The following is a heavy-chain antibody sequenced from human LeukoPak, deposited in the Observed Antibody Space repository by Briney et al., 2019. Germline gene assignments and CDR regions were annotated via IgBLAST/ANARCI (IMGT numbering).Heavy chain of an antibody. CDR1: GRSISSSSYY. V-gene: IGHV4-39*01. Sequence: SETLSLTCTAYGRSISSSSYYSGWIRRPPGKGLEWIGSIYYSGSTYYTPSLKSRVTISVDTSKNQFSLKLSSVTAADTAVYYCASYDLRSLRAWVDPGGQGTLVTVSS. J-gene: IGHJ5*02. CDR3: ASYDLRSLRAWVDP. CDR2: IYYSGST. D-gene: IGHD5-24*01.